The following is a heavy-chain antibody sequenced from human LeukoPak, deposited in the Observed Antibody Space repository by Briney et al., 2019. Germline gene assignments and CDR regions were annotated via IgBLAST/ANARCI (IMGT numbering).Heavy chain of an antibody. Sequence: PGGSLRLSCAASGFTVSSNYMTWVRQAPGKGLEWVSVIYSGGSTYYADSVKGRFTISRDNSKNTLYLQMNSLRAEDTAVYYCAREYRHIVVVTSTPHMDVWGQGTTVTVSS. J-gene: IGHJ6*02. CDR2: IYSGGST. V-gene: IGHV3-53*01. D-gene: IGHD2-21*02. CDR3: AREYRHIVVVTSTPHMDV. CDR1: GFTVSSNY.